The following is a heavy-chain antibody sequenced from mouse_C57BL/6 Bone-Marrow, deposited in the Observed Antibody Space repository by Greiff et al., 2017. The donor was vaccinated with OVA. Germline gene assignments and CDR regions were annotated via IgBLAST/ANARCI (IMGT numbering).Heavy chain of an antibody. Sequence: QVQLQQPGAELVRPGSSVKLSCKASGYTFTSYWMHWVKQRPIQGLEWIGNIDPSDSETHYNQKFKDKATLTVDKSSSTAYMQLSSLTSEDSAVYYCARVYGYDWWYFDVWGTGTTVTVSS. CDR3: ARVYGYDWWYFDV. V-gene: IGHV1-52*01. CDR1: GYTFTSYW. J-gene: IGHJ1*03. D-gene: IGHD2-2*01. CDR2: IDPSDSET.